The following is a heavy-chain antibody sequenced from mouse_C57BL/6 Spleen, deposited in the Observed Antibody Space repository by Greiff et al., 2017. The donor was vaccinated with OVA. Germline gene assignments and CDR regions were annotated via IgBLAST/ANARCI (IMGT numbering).Heavy chain of an antibody. Sequence: QVQLKESGAELARPGASVKLSCKASGYTFTSYGISWVKQRTGQGLEWIGEIYPRSGNTYYNEKFKGKATLTADKSSSTAYMELRSLTSEDSAVYFCARSLITTVTGPDYWGQGTTLTVSS. CDR2: IYPRSGNT. CDR1: GYTFTSYG. D-gene: IGHD1-1*01. CDR3: ARSLITTVTGPDY. V-gene: IGHV1-81*01. J-gene: IGHJ2*01.